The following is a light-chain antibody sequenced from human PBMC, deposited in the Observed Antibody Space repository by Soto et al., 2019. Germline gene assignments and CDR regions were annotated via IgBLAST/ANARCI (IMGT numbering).Light chain of an antibody. Sequence: EIVLTQSPATLSFSPGERATLSCRASQSVSSYLAWYQQKPGQAPRLLIYDASNRATGISARFSGSGSGTDFTLTISSLKPEDFAVYYCQQRSNWPPYTFGQGTKMDIK. V-gene: IGKV3-11*01. CDR3: QQRSNWPPYT. CDR1: QSVSSY. CDR2: DAS. J-gene: IGKJ2*01.